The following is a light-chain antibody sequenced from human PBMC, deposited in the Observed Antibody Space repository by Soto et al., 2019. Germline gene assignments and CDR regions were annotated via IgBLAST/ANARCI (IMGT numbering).Light chain of an antibody. CDR3: QQYGSSPQT. CDR2: GAS. V-gene: IGKV3-20*01. CDR1: QSVDIN. Sequence: EIVLTQSPATVSVSPGERVTLSCMASQSVDINLAWYQQKPGQAPRLLIYGASTRATGIPDRFSGSGSGTDFTLTISRLEPEDFAVYYCQQYGSSPQTFGQGTKVDI. J-gene: IGKJ1*01.